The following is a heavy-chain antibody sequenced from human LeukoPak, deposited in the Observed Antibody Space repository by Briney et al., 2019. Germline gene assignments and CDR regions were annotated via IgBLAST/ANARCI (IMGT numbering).Heavy chain of an antibody. V-gene: IGHV3-48*01. CDR3: ASSDDYGGNRFDY. J-gene: IGHJ4*02. D-gene: IGHD4-23*01. CDR1: GFTFSIYN. CDR2: ISSGSSSI. Sequence: GGSLRLSCAASGFTFSIYNMNWVRQAPGKGLEWLSYISSGSSSIYYADSVKGRFTISRDNAENSLFLHMNSLRGEDTAVYYCASSDDYGGNRFDYWGQGTLVTVSS.